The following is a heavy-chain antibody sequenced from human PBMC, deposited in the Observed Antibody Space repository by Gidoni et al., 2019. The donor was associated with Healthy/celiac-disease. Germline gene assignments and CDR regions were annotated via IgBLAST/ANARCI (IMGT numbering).Heavy chain of an antibody. CDR2: ISYDGSNK. CDR1: GFTFSSYG. CDR3: AKGNDAYYYYGMDV. Sequence: QVQLVESGGGVVQPGRSLRLSCAASGFTFSSYGMHWVRQAPGKGLEWVAVISYDGSNKYYADSVKGRFTISRDNSKNTLYLQMNSLRAEDTAVYYCAKGNDAYYYYGMDVWGQGTTVTVSS. D-gene: IGHD1-1*01. J-gene: IGHJ6*02. V-gene: IGHV3-30*18.